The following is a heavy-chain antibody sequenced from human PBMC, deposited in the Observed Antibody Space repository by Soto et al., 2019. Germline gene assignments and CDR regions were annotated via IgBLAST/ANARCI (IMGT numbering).Heavy chain of an antibody. CDR1: GFSLSTSGVG. J-gene: IGHJ5*02. V-gene: IGHV2-5*02. CDR3: AHRVVWRPSDWSLGWFDP. D-gene: IGHD3-9*01. CDR2: IYWDDDK. Sequence: VNPTQTLTLTCTFSGFSLSTSGVGVGWVRQPPGKALEWLALIYWDDDKRYNPSLRSRLAIFQDTPKNLVVLIMTNMDPEDTATYYCAHRVVWRPSDWSLGWFDPWGQGTLVTVSS.